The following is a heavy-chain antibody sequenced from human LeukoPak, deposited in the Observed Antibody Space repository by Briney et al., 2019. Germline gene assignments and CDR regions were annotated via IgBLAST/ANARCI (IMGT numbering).Heavy chain of an antibody. CDR2: ISSNGGST. D-gene: IGHD6-19*01. J-gene: IGHJ3*02. V-gene: IGHV3-64*01. CDR1: GFTFSSYA. Sequence: GGSLRLSCAASGFTFSSYAMHWVRQAPGKGLEYVSAISSNGGSTYYANSVKGRFTISRDNSKNTLYLQMGSLRAEDMAVYYCARSSGWYGSACDIWGQGTMVTVSS. CDR3: ARSSGWYGSACDI.